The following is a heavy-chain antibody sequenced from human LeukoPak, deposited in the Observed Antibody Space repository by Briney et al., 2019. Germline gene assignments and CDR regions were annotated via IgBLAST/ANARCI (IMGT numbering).Heavy chain of an antibody. CDR3: ATPAPSHYYDLRYYFDY. D-gene: IGHD3-22*01. J-gene: IGHJ4*02. V-gene: IGHV1-24*01. CDR1: GYTLTELS. CDR2: VDPEDDET. Sequence: ASVKVSCKVSGYTLTELSMHWVRPAPGQGLEWMGGVDPEDDETFYAQKFQGRVTMTEDTSTHTAYMELSSLRSEDTAVYYCATPAPSHYYDLRYYFDYWGQGTLVTVSS.